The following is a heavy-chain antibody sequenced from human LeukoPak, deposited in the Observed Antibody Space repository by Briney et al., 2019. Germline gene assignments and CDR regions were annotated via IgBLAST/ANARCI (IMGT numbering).Heavy chain of an antibody. J-gene: IGHJ6*03. Sequence: WASVKVSCKASGGTFSSYAISWVRQAPGQGLEWMGRIIPIFGTANYAQKFQGRVTITTDESTSTAYMELSSLRSEDTAVYYCASYIFRGVRGVKNYYMDVWGKGTTVTVSS. V-gene: IGHV1-69*05. D-gene: IGHD3-10*01. CDR2: IIPIFGTA. CDR3: ASYIFRGVRGVKNYYMDV. CDR1: GGTFSSYA.